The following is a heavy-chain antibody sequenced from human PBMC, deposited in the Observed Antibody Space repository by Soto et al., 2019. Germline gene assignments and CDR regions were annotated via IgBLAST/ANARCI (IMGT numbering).Heavy chain of an antibody. CDR3: ARGDSTDCSNGVCSFFYNHDMDV. V-gene: IGHV1-69*13. CDR1: GGTFSTYA. J-gene: IGHJ6*02. D-gene: IGHD2-8*01. Sequence: EASVKVSCKASGGTFSTYAISWVRQAPGQGLEWMGGIIPIFGTAKYAQKFQGRVTITADESTSTAYMELSSLRSDDTAIYYCARGDSTDCSNGVCSFFYNHDMDVWGQGTTVTVSS. CDR2: IIPIFGTA.